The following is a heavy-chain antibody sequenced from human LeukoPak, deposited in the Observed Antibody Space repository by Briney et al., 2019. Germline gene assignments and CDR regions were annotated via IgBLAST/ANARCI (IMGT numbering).Heavy chain of an antibody. CDR3: ARDRYSYGYGEFDY. D-gene: IGHD5-18*01. CDR2: INPNSGGT. V-gene: IGHV1-2*02. Sequence: ASVKVSCKASGGTFSSYAISWVRQAPGQGLERMGWINPNSGGTNYAQKFQGRVTMTRDTSISTAYMELSRLRSDDTAVYYCARDRYSYGYGEFDYWGQGTLVTVSS. CDR1: GGTFSSYA. J-gene: IGHJ4*02.